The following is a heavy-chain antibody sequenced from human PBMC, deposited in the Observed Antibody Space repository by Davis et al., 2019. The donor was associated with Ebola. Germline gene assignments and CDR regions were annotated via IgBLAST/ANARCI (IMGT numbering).Heavy chain of an antibody. V-gene: IGHV4-39*01. CDR2: IYYSGST. CDR1: GGSISSSSYY. Sequence: SETLSLTCTVSGGSISSSSYYWGWIRQPPGKGLEWIGSIYYSGSTYYNPSLKGRVTISVDTSKNQFSLKLSSVTAADTAVYYCASLSPDGMDVWGQGTTVTVSS. J-gene: IGHJ6*02. CDR3: ASLSPDGMDV.